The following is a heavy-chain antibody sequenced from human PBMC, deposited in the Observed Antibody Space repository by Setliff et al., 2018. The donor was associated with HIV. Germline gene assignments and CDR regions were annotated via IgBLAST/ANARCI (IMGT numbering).Heavy chain of an antibody. D-gene: IGHD4-17*01. CDR3: ARVQMAYAAFDV. J-gene: IGHJ3*01. V-gene: IGHV4-39*07. CDR1: GGSISSSSSY. CDR2: IYYSGST. Sequence: PSETLSLTCIVSGGSISSSSSYWGWIRQPPGKGLEWIGNIYYSGSTYYNPSLKSRVTVSVDTSEDQFSLKLSSVTAADTAVYYCARVQMAYAAFDVWGQGTMVTVSS.